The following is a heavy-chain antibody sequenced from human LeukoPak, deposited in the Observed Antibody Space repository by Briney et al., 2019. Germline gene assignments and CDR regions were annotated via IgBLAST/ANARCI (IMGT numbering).Heavy chain of an antibody. V-gene: IGHV1-18*04. J-gene: IGHJ4*02. CDR2: ISVYNGNT. CDR3: ARWDRMDVAATNDDY. CDR1: GYTFTTCT. D-gene: IGHD5-12*01. Sequence: ASVKVSCKASGYTFTTCTITWVRQAPGQGLEWMGWISVYNGNTNNAQKFQGRVTMTTDTSTSTAYMELRSLRSDDTAVYYCARWDRMDVAATNDDYWGQGTLVTVSS.